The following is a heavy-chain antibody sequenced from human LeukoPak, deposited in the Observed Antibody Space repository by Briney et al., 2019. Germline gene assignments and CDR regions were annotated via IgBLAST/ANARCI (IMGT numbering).Heavy chain of an antibody. CDR1: GFTFSSYE. J-gene: IGHJ3*02. V-gene: IGHV3-48*03. D-gene: IGHD2-15*01. Sequence: GGSLRLSCAASGFTFSSYEMNWVRQAPGKGLEWVSYISSSGSTIYYADSVKGRFTISRDNSKNTLYLQMNSLRAEDTAVYYCAKRGYCRGGTCFSHDAFDIWGQGTMVTVSS. CDR3: AKRGYCRGGTCFSHDAFDI. CDR2: ISSSGSTI.